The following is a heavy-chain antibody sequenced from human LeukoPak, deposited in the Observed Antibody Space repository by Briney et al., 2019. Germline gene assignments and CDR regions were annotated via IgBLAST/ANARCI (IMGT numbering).Heavy chain of an antibody. J-gene: IGHJ4*02. D-gene: IGHD2-21*02. CDR1: GFTFSSYA. Sequence: GGSLRLSCAASGFTFSSYAMYWVRQAPGKGLEGVAVISYDGSNKYYADSVKGRFTISRDNSKNTLYLQMNSLRAEDTAVYYCARDSVALHIVVVTAILSYWGQGTLVTVSS. V-gene: IGHV3-30*04. CDR2: ISYDGSNK. CDR3: ARDSVALHIVVVTAILSY.